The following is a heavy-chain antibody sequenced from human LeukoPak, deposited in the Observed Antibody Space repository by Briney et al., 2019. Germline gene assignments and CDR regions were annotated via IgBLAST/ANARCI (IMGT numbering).Heavy chain of an antibody. CDR2: IIPIFGTA. CDR1: GGTFSSYA. Sequence: SVKVSCKASGGTFSSYAISWVRQAPGQGLEWMGGIIPIFGTANYAQKFQGRVTITADESTSTAYMELSSLRSEDTAVYYCARGIPVAGTSGDYYYYMDVWGKGTTVTVSS. J-gene: IGHJ6*03. D-gene: IGHD6-19*01. V-gene: IGHV1-69*13. CDR3: ARGIPVAGTSGDYYYYMDV.